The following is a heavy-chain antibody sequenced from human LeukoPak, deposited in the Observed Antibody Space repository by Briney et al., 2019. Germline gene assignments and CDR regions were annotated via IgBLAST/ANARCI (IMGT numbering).Heavy chain of an antibody. V-gene: IGHV4-34*01. D-gene: IGHD4-17*01. CDR1: GGSFSGYY. CDR3: ARTTPGRYYYYYMDV. CDR2: INHSGST. J-gene: IGHJ6*03. Sequence: PSETLSLTCAVYGGSFSGYYWSWIRQPPGKGLEWIGEINHSGSTNYNPSLKSRVTISVDTSKNQFSLKLSSVTAADAAVYYCARTTPGRYYYYYMDVWGKGTTVTISS.